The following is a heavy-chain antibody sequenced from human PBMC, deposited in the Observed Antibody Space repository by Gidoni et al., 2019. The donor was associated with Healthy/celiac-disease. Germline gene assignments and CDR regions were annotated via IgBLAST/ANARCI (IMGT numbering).Heavy chain of an antibody. Sequence: EVQLVESGGGLVQPGGSLRLSCAASGFTFSTHAMSWVRQAPGKGLEWVSAISGSGGSTYYADSVKGRFTISRDNSKNTLYLQMNSLRAEDTAVYYCAKDRDVVPAAIEGIFDYWGQGTLVTVSS. CDR2: ISGSGGST. J-gene: IGHJ4*02. CDR3: AKDRDVVPAAIEGIFDY. V-gene: IGHV3-23*04. D-gene: IGHD2-2*02. CDR1: GFTFSTHA.